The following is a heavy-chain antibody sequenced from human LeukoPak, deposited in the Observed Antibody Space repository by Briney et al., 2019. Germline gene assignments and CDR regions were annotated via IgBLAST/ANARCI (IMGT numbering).Heavy chain of an antibody. CDR1: EFTFSRHW. CDR2: IKEDGSEK. D-gene: IGHD3-10*01. J-gene: IGHJ4*02. Sequence: GGSLRLSCAASEFTFSRHWMTWVRQAPGKGLEWVANIKEDGSEKYYVDSVKGRFTISRDNAKNSLFLQMNSLRVEDTAVYYCARGVPSGVDYFDYWGQGILVTVSS. CDR3: ARGVPSGVDYFDY. V-gene: IGHV3-7*01.